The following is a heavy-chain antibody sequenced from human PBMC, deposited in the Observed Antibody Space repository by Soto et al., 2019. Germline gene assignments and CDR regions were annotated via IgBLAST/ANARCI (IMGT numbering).Heavy chain of an antibody. Sequence: PGGSLRLSCAASGFTFSSYAMSWVRQAPGKGLEWVSAISGSGGSTYYADSVKGRFTISRDNSKNTLYLQMNSLRAEDTAVYYCAKWGGLGYCSSTSCRAPPPQHLLDYWGQGTLVTVSS. CDR1: GFTFSSYA. D-gene: IGHD2-2*01. CDR3: AKWGGLGYCSSTSCRAPPPQHLLDY. V-gene: IGHV3-23*01. J-gene: IGHJ4*02. CDR2: ISGSGGST.